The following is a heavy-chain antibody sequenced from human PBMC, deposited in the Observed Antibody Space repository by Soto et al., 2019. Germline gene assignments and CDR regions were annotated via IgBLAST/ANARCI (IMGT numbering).Heavy chain of an antibody. J-gene: IGHJ6*02. V-gene: IGHV4-4*02. Sequence: TSETLSLTCAVSGGSISSSNWWSWVRQPPGKGLEWIGEIYHSGSTNYNPSLKSRVTISVDKSKNQFSLKLSSVTAADTAVYYCARDEDCISTSCLGSYYYGMDVWGQGTTVTVSS. CDR1: GGSISSSNW. CDR2: IYHSGST. CDR3: ARDEDCISTSCLGSYYYGMDV. D-gene: IGHD2-2*01.